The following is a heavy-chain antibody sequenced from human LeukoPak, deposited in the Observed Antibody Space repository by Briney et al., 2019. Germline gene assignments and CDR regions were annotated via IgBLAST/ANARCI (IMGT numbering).Heavy chain of an antibody. D-gene: IGHD3-22*01. V-gene: IGHV3-11*01. J-gene: IGHJ4*02. CDR2: ITRTGATI. CDR1: GFTFSDYY. Sequence: GGSLRLSCAASGFTFSDYYMTWIRQAPGKGLEWVSHITRTGATIYYADSVKGRFTIARDNAKNSLSLQMNSLRAEDTAVYFCARVLSSGYSPFDYWGQGILVTVSS. CDR3: ARVLSSGYSPFDY.